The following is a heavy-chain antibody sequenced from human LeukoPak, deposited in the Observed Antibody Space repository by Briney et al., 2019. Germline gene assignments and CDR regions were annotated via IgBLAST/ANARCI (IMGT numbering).Heavy chain of an antibody. CDR2: IKQDGSEK. Sequence: PGGSLRLSCASSGFTFSSYWMSWVRQAPGKGLEWVANIKQDGSEKYYVDSVKARFTISRDNAKHSLYLQMNSLRAEDTAVYYCARDHSAVAGINYWGQGTLVTVSS. CDR3: ARDHSAVAGINY. J-gene: IGHJ4*02. D-gene: IGHD6-19*01. CDR1: GFTFSSYW. V-gene: IGHV3-7*01.